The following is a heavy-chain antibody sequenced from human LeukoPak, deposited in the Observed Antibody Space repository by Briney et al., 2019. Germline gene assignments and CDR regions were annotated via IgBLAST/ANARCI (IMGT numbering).Heavy chain of an antibody. Sequence: SETLSLTCAVYGGSFSGYYWSWIRQPPGKGLEWIGEINHSGSTNYNPSLKSRVTISVDTSKNQFSLKLSSVTAADAAVYYCARLPVLRYFDAWFDPWGQGTLVTVSS. J-gene: IGHJ5*02. V-gene: IGHV4-34*01. CDR1: GGSFSGYY. D-gene: IGHD3-9*01. CDR2: INHSGST. CDR3: ARLPVLRYFDAWFDP.